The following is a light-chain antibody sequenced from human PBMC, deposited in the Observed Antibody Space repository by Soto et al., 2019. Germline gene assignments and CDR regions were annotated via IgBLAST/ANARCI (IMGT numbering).Light chain of an antibody. V-gene: IGLV7-43*01. J-gene: IGLJ3*02. Sequence: QTVVTQQPSLTVSPGGTVTLTCALTTGAVTSDYYPNWFQRRPGQALRTLIYRTSNKHSWTPARFSGSLLGGKAALTLSGVQPEDEADYYCVLLYGGAWVFGGGTKLTVL. CDR1: TGAVTSDYY. CDR2: RTS. CDR3: VLLYGGAWV.